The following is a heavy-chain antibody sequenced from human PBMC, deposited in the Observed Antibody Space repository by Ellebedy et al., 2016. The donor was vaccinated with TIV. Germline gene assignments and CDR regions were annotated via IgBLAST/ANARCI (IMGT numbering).Heavy chain of an antibody. CDR2: INHSGST. J-gene: IGHJ6*03. Sequence: SETLSLXXAVYGGSFSGYYWSWIRQPPGKGLEWIGEINHSGSTNYNPSLKSRVTISVDTSKNQFSLKLSSVTAADTAVYYCARRRVGLLLNYYYMDVWGKGTTVTVSS. CDR3: ARRRVGLLLNYYYMDV. D-gene: IGHD2/OR15-2a*01. V-gene: IGHV4-34*01. CDR1: GGSFSGYY.